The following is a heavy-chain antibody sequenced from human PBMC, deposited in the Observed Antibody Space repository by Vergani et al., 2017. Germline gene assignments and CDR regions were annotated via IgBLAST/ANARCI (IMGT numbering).Heavy chain of an antibody. CDR1: GFTFDDYA. CDR3: AKDYDTAMVGLFDY. V-gene: IGHV3-9*01. CDR2: ISWNSGSI. J-gene: IGHJ4*02. Sequence: EVQLVESGGGLVQPGRSLRLSCAASGFTFDDYAMHWVRQAPGKGLEWVSGISWNSGSIGHADSVKGRFTISRDNAKNSLYLQMNSLRAEDTALYYCAKDYDTAMVGLFDYWGQGTLVTVSS. D-gene: IGHD5-18*01.